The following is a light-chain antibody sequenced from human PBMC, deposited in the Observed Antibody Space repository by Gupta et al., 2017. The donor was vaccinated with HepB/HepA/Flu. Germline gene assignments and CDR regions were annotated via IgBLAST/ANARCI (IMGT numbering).Light chain of an antibody. Sequence: IVLTQSPATLSSSPGERATLSCRASQSVSNYLAWYQQKPGQAPMLLIYDASNRTTGIPTRISSSCSGAYILIIISRLPPDYVTVYCCQRESAGLTFGEGTKMEIK. J-gene: IGKJ2*01. CDR2: DAS. CDR3: QRESAGLT. CDR1: QSVSNY. V-gene: IGKV3-11*01.